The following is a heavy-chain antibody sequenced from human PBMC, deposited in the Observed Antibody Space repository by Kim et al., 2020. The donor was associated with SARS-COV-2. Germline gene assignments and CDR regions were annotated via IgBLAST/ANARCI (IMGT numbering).Heavy chain of an antibody. CDR1: GFTFTSYA. Sequence: GGSLRLSCSASGFTFTSYAMHWVRQAPGKGLEWVAVISYDGSNKYFADSVKGRFTISRDNSKNTLYLQMNSLSAEDTAVYYFARDRYYYDRSGYSFEYFQHWGQGALVIVSS. J-gene: IGHJ1*01. D-gene: IGHD3-22*01. CDR3: ARDRYYYDRSGYSFEYFQH. V-gene: IGHV3-30*04. CDR2: ISYDGSNK.